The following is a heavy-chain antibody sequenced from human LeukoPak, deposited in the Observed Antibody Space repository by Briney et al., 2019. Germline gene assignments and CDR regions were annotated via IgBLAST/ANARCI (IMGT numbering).Heavy chain of an antibody. Sequence: GGSLRLSCAASGFTFSSYAMHWVRQAPGKGLEWVAVISYDGSNKYYADSVKGRFTISRDNSKNTLYLQMNSLRAEDTAVYYCARGVQYCSSTSCYFRAFDIWGQGTMVTVSS. V-gene: IGHV3-30-3*01. J-gene: IGHJ3*02. D-gene: IGHD2-2*01. CDR2: ISYDGSNK. CDR1: GFTFSSYA. CDR3: ARGVQYCSSTSCYFRAFDI.